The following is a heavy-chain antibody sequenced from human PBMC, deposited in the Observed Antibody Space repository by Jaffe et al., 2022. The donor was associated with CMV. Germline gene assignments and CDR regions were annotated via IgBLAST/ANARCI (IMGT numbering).Heavy chain of an antibody. V-gene: IGHV3-11*01. Sequence: QVQLVESGGGLVKPGGSLRLSCAASGFTFSDYYMSWIRQAPGKGLEWVSYISSSGSTIYYADSVKGRFTISRDNAKNSLYLQMNSLRAEDTAVYYCAREPYDILTAHSWGSGWFDPWGQGTLVTVSS. CDR3: AREPYDILTAHSWGSGWFDP. D-gene: IGHD3-9*01. CDR2: ISSSGSTI. CDR1: GFTFSDYY. J-gene: IGHJ5*02.